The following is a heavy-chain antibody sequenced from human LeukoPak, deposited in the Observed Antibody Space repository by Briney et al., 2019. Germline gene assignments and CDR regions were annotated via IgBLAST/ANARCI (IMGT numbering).Heavy chain of an antibody. CDR1: GFTFSSYA. D-gene: IGHD4-17*01. V-gene: IGHV3-30-3*01. J-gene: IGHJ4*02. CDR2: MSYDGSNK. Sequence: GGSLRLSCAASGFTFSSYAMHWVRQAPGKGLQWVAVMSYDGSNKYFADSVKGRFTISRDNSKNTLYLQMNSLRAEDTAVYYCARDRQILDGVFHFDYWGQGTLVTVSS. CDR3: ARDRQILDGVFHFDY.